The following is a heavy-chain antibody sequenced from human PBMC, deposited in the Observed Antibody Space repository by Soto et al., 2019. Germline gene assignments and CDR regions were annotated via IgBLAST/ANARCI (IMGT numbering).Heavy chain of an antibody. CDR3: ASLKTGYSYGFFDY. V-gene: IGHV4-39*01. CDR2: IYYSGST. J-gene: IGHJ4*02. D-gene: IGHD5-18*01. CDR1: GGSISSSSYY. Sequence: KTSETLSLTCTVSGGSISSSSYYWGWIRQPPGKGLEWIGSIYYSGSTYYNPSLKSRVTISVDTSKNQFSLKLSSVTAADTAVYYCASLKTGYSYGFFDYWGQGTLVTVSS.